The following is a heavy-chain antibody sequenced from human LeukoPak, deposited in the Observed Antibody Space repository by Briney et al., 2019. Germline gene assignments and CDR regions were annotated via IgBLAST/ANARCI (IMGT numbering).Heavy chain of an antibody. D-gene: IGHD1-26*01. CDR3: ARDKIVGPTTLDY. J-gene: IGHJ4*02. CDR1: GFTFSSYG. Sequence: GGSLRLSCAVSGFTFSSYGMHWVRQAPGKGLEWVAVISYDGSNKYYADSVKGRFTISRDNAKNSLYLQMNSLRADDTAIYYCARDKIVGPTTLDYWGQGTLVTVSS. V-gene: IGHV3-30*03. CDR2: ISYDGSNK.